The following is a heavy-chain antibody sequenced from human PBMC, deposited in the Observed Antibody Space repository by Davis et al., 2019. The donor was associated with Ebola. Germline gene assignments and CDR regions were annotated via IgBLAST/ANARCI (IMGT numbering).Heavy chain of an antibody. CDR2: ISSVGSTI. CDR3: VSSSGWYGDY. J-gene: IGHJ4*02. Sequence: GGSLRLSCAASGFIFSNYEMNWVRQAPGKGLEWISYISSVGSTIYYADSVKGRFTISRDNAKNSLYLQMNSLRAEDTAVYYCVSSSGWYGDYWGQGTLVTVSS. CDR1: GFIFSNYE. D-gene: IGHD6-19*01. V-gene: IGHV3-48*03.